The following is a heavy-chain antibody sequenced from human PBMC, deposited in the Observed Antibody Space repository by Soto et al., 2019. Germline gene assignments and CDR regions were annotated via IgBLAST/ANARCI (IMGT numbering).Heavy chain of an antibody. Sequence: SETLSLTCTVSGGSISSSSYYWGWIRQPPGKGLEWIGSIYYSGSTYYNPSLKSRVTISVDTSKNQFSLKLSSVTAADTAVYYCARLLVYRELRLFDYWGQGTLVTVSS. D-gene: IGHD1-26*01. CDR1: GGSISSSSYY. V-gene: IGHV4-39*01. CDR3: ARLLVYRELRLFDY. J-gene: IGHJ4*02. CDR2: IYYSGST.